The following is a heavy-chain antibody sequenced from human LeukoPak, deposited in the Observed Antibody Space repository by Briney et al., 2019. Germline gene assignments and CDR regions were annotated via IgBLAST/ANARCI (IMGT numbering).Heavy chain of an antibody. D-gene: IGHD3-10*01. CDR2: ISAYNGNT. V-gene: IGHV1-18*01. CDR3: ARGRGAFDY. CDR1: GYTFTSYG. Sequence: ASVKVSCKASGYTFTSYGISWVRQAPGQGLEWMGWISAYNGNTNYAQKLQGRVTMTRDMSTSTVYMELSSLRSEDTAVYYCARGRGAFDYWGRGTPVTVSS. J-gene: IGHJ4*02.